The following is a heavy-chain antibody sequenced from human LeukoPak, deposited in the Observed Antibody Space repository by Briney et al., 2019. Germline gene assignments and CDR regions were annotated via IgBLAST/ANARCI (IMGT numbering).Heavy chain of an antibody. D-gene: IGHD1-1*01. CDR2: ISWDGGST. V-gene: IGHV3-43D*03. Sequence: PGGSLRLSCAASGFTFDDYAMHWVRQAPGKGLEWVSLISWDGGSTYYADSVKGRFTISRDNSKNSLYLQMNSLRAEDTALYYCAKDSPYTDYYMDVWGKGTTVTVSS. CDR1: GFTFDDYA. J-gene: IGHJ6*03. CDR3: AKDSPYTDYYMDV.